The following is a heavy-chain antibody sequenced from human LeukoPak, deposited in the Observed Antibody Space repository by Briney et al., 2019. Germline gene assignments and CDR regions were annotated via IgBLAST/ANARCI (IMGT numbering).Heavy chain of an antibody. CDR3: ARASGYSYGDSLYYYYYYMDV. CDR1: GYTFTGYY. CDR2: INPNSGGT. V-gene: IGHV1-2*02. D-gene: IGHD5-18*01. Sequence: WASVKVSCKASGYTFTGYYMHWVRQAPGQGLEWMGWINPNSGGTNYAQKFQGRVTMTRDTSISTAYVELSRLRSDDTAVYYCARASGYSYGDSLYYYYYYMDVWGKGTTVTVSS. J-gene: IGHJ6*03.